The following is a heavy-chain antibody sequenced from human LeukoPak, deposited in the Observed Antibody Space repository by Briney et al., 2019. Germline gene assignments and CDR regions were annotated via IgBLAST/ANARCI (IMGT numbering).Heavy chain of an antibody. J-gene: IGHJ4*02. Sequence: PSETLSLTCAVSGGSISSSNWWSWVRQPPGKGLEWIGEIYHSGSTNYNPSLKSRVTISVDKSKNQFSLKLSSVTAADTAVYYCASHTTYYYDSSGYYYYFDYWGQGTLVTVSS. D-gene: IGHD3-22*01. CDR1: GGSISSSNW. V-gene: IGHV4-4*02. CDR3: ASHTTYYYDSSGYYYYFDY. CDR2: IYHSGST.